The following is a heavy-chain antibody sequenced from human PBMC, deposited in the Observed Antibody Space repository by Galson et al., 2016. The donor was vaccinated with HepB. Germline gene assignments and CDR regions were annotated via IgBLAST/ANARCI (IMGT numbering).Heavy chain of an antibody. V-gene: IGHV3-48*04. CDR1: GFTFSTYS. CDR2: ISWTSSTI. Sequence: LRLSCAASGFTFSTYSMNWVRQAPGKGLEWISYISWTSSTIYYADSVKGRFTISRDTAKSSLYLQMNSLRAEDTALYYCARDYADWAFDIWGQGTMVTVSS. D-gene: IGHD4-17*01. J-gene: IGHJ3*02. CDR3: ARDYADWAFDI.